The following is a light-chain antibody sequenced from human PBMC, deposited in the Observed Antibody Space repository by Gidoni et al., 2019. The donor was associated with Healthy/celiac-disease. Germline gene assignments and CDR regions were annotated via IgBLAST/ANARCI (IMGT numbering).Light chain of an antibody. CDR3: QKYNSYQWT. Sequence: IQMTQSPSTLSASVGDRVTITCRASQSISSWLAWYQQKPGKAPKLLIYKASSLESGVTSRFSGSGSGIELTINIRSLQPDDFATYYCQKYNSYQWTFGQGTKVEIK. J-gene: IGKJ1*01. CDR2: KAS. CDR1: QSISSW. V-gene: IGKV1-5*03.